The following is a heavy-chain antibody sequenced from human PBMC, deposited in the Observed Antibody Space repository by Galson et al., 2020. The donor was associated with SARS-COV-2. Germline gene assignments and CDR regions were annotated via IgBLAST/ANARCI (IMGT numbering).Heavy chain of an antibody. J-gene: IGHJ4*02. CDR1: VGSISSTSDF. CDR2: IYYPGTA. Sequence: SETLSLTCSVSVGSISSTSDFWGWIRQPPGKGLEWIGRIYYPGTAYYNPSLPTRVAMSVDTSENQFSLNLASVTAADTAVYYCAVSRWSAWRSGVWRGWGPGTLVSVSA. V-gene: IGHV4-39*07. CDR3: AVSRWSAWRSGVWRG. D-gene: IGHD6-6*01.